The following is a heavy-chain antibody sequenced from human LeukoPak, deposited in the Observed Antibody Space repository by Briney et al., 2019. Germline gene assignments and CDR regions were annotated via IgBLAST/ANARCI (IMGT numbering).Heavy chain of an antibody. D-gene: IGHD4-17*01. J-gene: IGHJ6*02. CDR3: TKDIYGDYYYGMDV. CDR2: ISGDSTTM. CDR1: GFTFDDYA. V-gene: IGHV3-43*02. Sequence: GGSLRHSCTASGFTFDDYAMHWVRQAPGKGLEWVSLISGDSTTMYYADSVKGRFTISRDDSKNSLYLQMNSLRTEDTALYYCTKDIYGDYYYGMDVWGQGTTVTVSS.